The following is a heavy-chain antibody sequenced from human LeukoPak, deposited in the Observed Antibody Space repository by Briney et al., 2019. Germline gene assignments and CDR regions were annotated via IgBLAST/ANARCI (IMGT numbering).Heavy chain of an antibody. D-gene: IGHD3-22*01. CDR3: TRHNVDRPY. CDR2: IRSKANSYAT. Sequence: PGGSLRLSCAASGFTFSGSAMHWVRQASGKGLEWVGRIRSKANSYATAYAASVKGRFTISRDDSKNTAYLQINSLKTEDTAVYYCTRHNVDRPYWGQGTLVTVSS. CDR1: GFTFSGSA. V-gene: IGHV3-73*01. J-gene: IGHJ4*02.